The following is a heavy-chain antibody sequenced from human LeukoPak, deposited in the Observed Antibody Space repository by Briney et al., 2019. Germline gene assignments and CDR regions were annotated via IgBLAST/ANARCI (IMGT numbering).Heavy chain of an antibody. CDR3: ARVGCTGGSCYGWFDP. V-gene: IGHV1-2*02. Sequence: ASVKVSCKASGYTFTDYYMHWVRQAPRQGLEWMGWISPNSGATNSAQKFQGGVTMTRDTSITTAYMELSRLRSEDTAVYYRARVGCTGGSCYGWFDPWGQGTLVTVSS. J-gene: IGHJ5*02. CDR1: GYTFTDYY. D-gene: IGHD2-15*01. CDR2: ISPNSGAT.